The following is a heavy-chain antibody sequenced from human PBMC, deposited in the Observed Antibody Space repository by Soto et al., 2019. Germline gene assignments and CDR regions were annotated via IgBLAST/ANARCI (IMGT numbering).Heavy chain of an antibody. Sequence: QVQLVQSGAEVKKPGSSVKVSCKASGGTFSSYAISWVRQAPGQGLEWMGGIIPIFGTANYAQKFQGRVTITADESTRTAYMERSSLRSDDTAVYYCARVEPDYYDSSGYARAYYYYGMDVWGQGTTVTVSS. J-gene: IGHJ6*02. D-gene: IGHD3-22*01. V-gene: IGHV1-69*01. CDR1: GGTFSSYA. CDR2: IIPIFGTA. CDR3: ARVEPDYYDSSGYARAYYYYGMDV.